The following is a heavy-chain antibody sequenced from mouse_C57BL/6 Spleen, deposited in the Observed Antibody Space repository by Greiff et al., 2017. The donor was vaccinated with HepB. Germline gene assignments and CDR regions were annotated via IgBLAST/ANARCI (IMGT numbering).Heavy chain of an antibody. CDR2: IDPENGDT. CDR3: TFITTEGYFDY. V-gene: IGHV14-4*01. J-gene: IGHJ2*01. CDR1: GFNIKDDY. D-gene: IGHD1-1*01. Sequence: EVQLQESGAELVRPGASVKLSCTASGFNIKDDYMHWVKQRPEQGLEWIGWIDPENGDTEYAPKFQGKATITADTSSNTAYLQLSSLTSEDTAVYCCTFITTEGYFDYWGQGTTLTVFS.